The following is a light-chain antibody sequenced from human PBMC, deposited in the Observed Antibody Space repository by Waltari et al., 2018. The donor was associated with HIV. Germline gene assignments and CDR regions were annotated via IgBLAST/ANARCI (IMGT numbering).Light chain of an antibody. CDR2: EAA. J-gene: IGKJ2*01. Sequence: EIVMTQSPPPLSVSPGQIVTLPCRAIPRISAKVAWYQQRPGQAPRLLIYEAATRPTGIPARFSGSGSGTEFTLTISSLQSEDFATYFCQQYDSGPRGITFGQGTMLEIK. CDR3: QQYDSGPRGIT. V-gene: IGKV3-15*01. CDR1: PRISAK.